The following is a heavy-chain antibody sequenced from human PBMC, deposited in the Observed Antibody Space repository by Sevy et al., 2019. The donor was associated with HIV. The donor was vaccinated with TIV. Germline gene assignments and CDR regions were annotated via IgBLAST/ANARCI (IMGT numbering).Heavy chain of an antibody. V-gene: IGHV3-48*03. D-gene: IGHD4-17*01. CDR3: ARDLPPSATTVAHFDY. J-gene: IGHJ4*02. CDR2: ISNSGNTI. Sequence: GGSLRLSCAASGFTFSRFEMNWVRQAPGKGLEWVSYISNSGNTIYYSDSVKGRFTISRDNAKNSLYLQMNSLRAADTAVYYCARDLPPSATTVAHFDYWGRGTLVTVSS. CDR1: GFTFSRFE.